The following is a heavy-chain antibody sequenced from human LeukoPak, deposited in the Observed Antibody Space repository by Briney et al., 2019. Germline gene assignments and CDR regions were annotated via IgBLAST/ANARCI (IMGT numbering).Heavy chain of an antibody. D-gene: IGHD6-6*01. CDR3: ARSESSSPRRAFDI. CDR2: MFAGGST. V-gene: IGHV3-66*02. Sequence: PGGSLRLSCAASGFTVSSNFMIWVRQAPGQGLEWVSGMFAGGSTYYADSVTGRFTISRDTSKNTLYPQMNSLRPEDTAQYYCARSESSSPRRAFDIWGLGQWSPSLQ. J-gene: IGHJ3*02. CDR1: GFTVSSNF.